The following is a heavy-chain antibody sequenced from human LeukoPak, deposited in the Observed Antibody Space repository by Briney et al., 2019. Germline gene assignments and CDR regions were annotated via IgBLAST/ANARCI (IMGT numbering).Heavy chain of an antibody. CDR1: GYTFTGYY. J-gene: IGHJ6*03. CDR3: AKGNRPGSYMDV. CDR2: INPNSGGT. Sequence: ASVKVSCKASGYTFTGYYMHWVRQAPGQGLEWMGWINPNSGGTNYAQKLQGRVTMTRDTSISTAYMELSRLRSDDTAVYYCAKGNRPGSYMDVWGKGTTVTVSS. D-gene: IGHD1-14*01. V-gene: IGHV1-2*02.